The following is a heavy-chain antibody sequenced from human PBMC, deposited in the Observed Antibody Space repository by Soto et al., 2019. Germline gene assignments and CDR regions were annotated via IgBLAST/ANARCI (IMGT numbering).Heavy chain of an antibody. D-gene: IGHD6-19*01. Sequence: EVQLVESGGGLVQPGGSLRLSCGASGFTFSSYNMHWVRQGPGKGLVWVSRINSDGSNTRYADSVKGRFTISRDNAKNTLYLQMNSLRVEDTAIYYCARGGAVRSGWYDGHWGKGTLVTVS. CDR2: INSDGSNT. CDR3: ARGGAVRSGWYDGH. V-gene: IGHV3-74*01. J-gene: IGHJ4*02. CDR1: GFTFSSYN.